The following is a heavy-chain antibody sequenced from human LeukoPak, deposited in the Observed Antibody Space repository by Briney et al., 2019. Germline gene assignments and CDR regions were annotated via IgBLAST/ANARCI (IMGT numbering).Heavy chain of an antibody. CDR3: GRGSTSDWPLDH. D-gene: IGHD2-2*01. Sequence: GASVKVSCKASGYTFSDYAVHWVRQAPGQRFEWMGWIDAGNGDTRYSQKFQGRVTITRDTSASTAYIELRSLRSEDTAMYCCGRGSTSDWPLDHWGQETLVTISS. CDR1: GYTFSDYA. V-gene: IGHV1-3*01. CDR2: IDAGNGDT. J-gene: IGHJ4*02.